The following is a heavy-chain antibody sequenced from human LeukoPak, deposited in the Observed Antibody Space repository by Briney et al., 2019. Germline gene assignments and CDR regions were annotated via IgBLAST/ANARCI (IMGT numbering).Heavy chain of an antibody. V-gene: IGHV3-33*08. CDR1: GFTFSSYA. CDR2: IWYDGSNK. J-gene: IGHJ4*02. Sequence: GGSLRLSCAASGFTFSSYAMSWVRQAPGKGLEWVAVIWYDGSNKYYADSVKGRFTISRDNSKNTLYLQMNSLRAEDTAVYYCAREQLERLYFDYWGQGTLVTVSS. CDR3: AREQLERLYFDY. D-gene: IGHD1-1*01.